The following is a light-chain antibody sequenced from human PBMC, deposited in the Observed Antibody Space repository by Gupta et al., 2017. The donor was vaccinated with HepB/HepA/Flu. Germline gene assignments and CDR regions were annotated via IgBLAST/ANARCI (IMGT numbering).Light chain of an antibody. V-gene: IGKV1-39*01. CDR3: QQSYSTWT. J-gene: IGKJ1*01. CDR1: QSISSY. Sequence: DIQMTQSPSSLSASVGDRVTITCRASQSISSYLNWYQQKPGKAPKLLIYAASRLQSGVPSRFSGSGYGKDFTLTSSRRQHEDFANYYWQQSYSTWTFGQGTKVEIK. CDR2: AAS.